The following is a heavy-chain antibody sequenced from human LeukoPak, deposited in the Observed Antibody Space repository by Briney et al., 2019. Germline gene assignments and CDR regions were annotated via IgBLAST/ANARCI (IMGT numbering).Heavy chain of an antibody. J-gene: IGHJ4*02. D-gene: IGHD3-9*01. V-gene: IGHV5-51*01. CDR1: GYSFTSYW. Sequence: GESLKISCKGSGYSFTSYWIGWVRQMPGKGLEWMGIIYPGDSDTRYSPSFQGQVTISADRSISTAYLQWSSLKASDTAMYYCARADNDILTGYNVDYWGQGTLVTVSS. CDR2: IYPGDSDT. CDR3: ARADNDILTGYNVDY.